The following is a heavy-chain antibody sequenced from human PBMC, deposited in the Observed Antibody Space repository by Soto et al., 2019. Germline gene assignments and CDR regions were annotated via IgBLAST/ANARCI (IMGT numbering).Heavy chain of an antibody. Sequence: EVQLLESGGGLVQPGGSLRLSCAASGFTFSSYAMSWVRQAPGKGLVWVSAISGSGGSTYYADSVKGRFTISRDNSKNTLYLQMNSLRAEDTAVYYCAKDVGRGYSYGDAFDIWGQGTMVTVSS. D-gene: IGHD5-18*01. J-gene: IGHJ3*02. V-gene: IGHV3-23*01. CDR1: GFTFSSYA. CDR3: AKDVGRGYSYGDAFDI. CDR2: ISGSGGST.